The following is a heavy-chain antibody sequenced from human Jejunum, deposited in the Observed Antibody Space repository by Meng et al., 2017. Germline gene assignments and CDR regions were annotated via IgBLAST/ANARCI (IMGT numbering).Heavy chain of an antibody. J-gene: IGHJ4*02. CDR1: CDFSTSFG. CDR3: GGDEEQLIPAFDY. CDR2: MSGYNGKT. V-gene: IGHV1-18*01. Sequence: QDELVQAGAEVKKTRASVMVSCHAFCDFSTSFGNSWVRQPQRQGMGWVGSMSGYNGKTDYAKKSQGRGILTTETSTSTDYMELRGLRSDDTAIYYCGGDEEQLIPAFDYWGQGTLVTVSS. D-gene: IGHD6-13*01.